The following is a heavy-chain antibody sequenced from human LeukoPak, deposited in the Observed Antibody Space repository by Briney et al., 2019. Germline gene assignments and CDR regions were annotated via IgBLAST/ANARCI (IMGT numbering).Heavy chain of an antibody. CDR1: GFTFSSYA. CDR3: AKDSSSWTDSFDY. Sequence: PGGSLRLSCAASGFTFSSYAMSWVRQAPGKGLEWVSSISVGGSSTFYADSVKGRFTSSRDNSNNMLYLQMNSLRAEDTAVYYCAKDSSSWTDSFDYWGQGTLVTVSS. D-gene: IGHD6-13*01. J-gene: IGHJ4*02. V-gene: IGHV3-23*01. CDR2: ISVGGSST.